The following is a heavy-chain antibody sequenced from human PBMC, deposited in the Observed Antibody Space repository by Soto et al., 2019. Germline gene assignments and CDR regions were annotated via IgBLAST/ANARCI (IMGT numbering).Heavy chain of an antibody. J-gene: IGHJ3*02. CDR2: IYHSGST. CDR1: SGSISSSNW. CDR3: AREVGWEYYYGTGGDAFEI. V-gene: IGHV4-4*02. D-gene: IGHD3-10*01. Sequence: QVQLQESGPGLVKPSGTLSLTCAVSSGSISSSNWWSWVRQPPGKGLEWIGEIYHSGSTNYNPSLKRRVTISVDKSKIQFSLKLSSVTAADTAVYYGAREVGWEYYYGTGGDAFEIWGQGTMVTVSS.